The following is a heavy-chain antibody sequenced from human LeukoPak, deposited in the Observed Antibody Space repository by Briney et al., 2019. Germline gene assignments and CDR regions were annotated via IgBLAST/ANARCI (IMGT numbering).Heavy chain of an antibody. CDR2: IKQDGSEK. Sequence: PGGSLRLSCAASGFTFSSYWMSWVRQAPGKGLEWVANIKQDGSEKYYVDSVKGRFTISRDNAKNSLYLQMNSLRAEDTAVYYCAREGLWFGERGFDYWGRGTLVTVSS. CDR3: AREGLWFGERGFDY. D-gene: IGHD3-10*01. J-gene: IGHJ4*02. V-gene: IGHV3-7*01. CDR1: GFTFSSYW.